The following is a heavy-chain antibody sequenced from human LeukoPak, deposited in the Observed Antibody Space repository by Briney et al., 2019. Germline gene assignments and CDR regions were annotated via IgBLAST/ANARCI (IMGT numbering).Heavy chain of an antibody. D-gene: IGHD3-3*01. CDR2: IKQDGSEK. Sequence: PGGSLRLSCAASGFTFSTYYMSWVRQAPGKGLEWVANIKQDGSEKYYLDSVKGRFTISRDNAKNSLYLQMNSLRAEDTAVYYCAREEQRTYNFWSGSYRTSYYYYMDVWGKGTTVTVSS. V-gene: IGHV3-7*01. CDR3: AREEQRTYNFWSGSYRTSYYYYMDV. J-gene: IGHJ6*03. CDR1: GFTFSTYY.